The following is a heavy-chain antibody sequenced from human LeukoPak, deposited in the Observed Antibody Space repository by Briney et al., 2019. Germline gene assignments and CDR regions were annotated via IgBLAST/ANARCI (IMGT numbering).Heavy chain of an antibody. Sequence: PGGSLRLSCAASGFTFSSYAMSWVRQAPGKGLEWVSAISGSGGSTYYADSVKGRFTISRDNSKNTLYLQMNSLRAEDTAVYYCAKDRSERDGIVGATYSDYWGQGTLVTVSS. V-gene: IGHV3-23*01. J-gene: IGHJ4*02. CDR2: ISGSGGST. D-gene: IGHD1-26*01. CDR1: GFTFSSYA. CDR3: AKDRSERDGIVGATYSDY.